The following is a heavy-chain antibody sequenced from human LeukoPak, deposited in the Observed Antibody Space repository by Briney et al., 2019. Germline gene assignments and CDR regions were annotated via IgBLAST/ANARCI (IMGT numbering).Heavy chain of an antibody. J-gene: IGHJ2*01. CDR3: ARDQGLRFYFHRARDWYFDL. CDR1: GFIFTNYD. Sequence: GASVKVSCKASGFIFTNYDINWVRQAAGQGLEWMGWMNPITGNTGYARQFQGRVTMTRDTSTSTAYMELTSLRSEDTAVYYCARDQGLRFYFHRARDWYFDLWGRGTLVTVSS. V-gene: IGHV1-8*01. CDR2: MNPITGNT. D-gene: IGHD3-3*01.